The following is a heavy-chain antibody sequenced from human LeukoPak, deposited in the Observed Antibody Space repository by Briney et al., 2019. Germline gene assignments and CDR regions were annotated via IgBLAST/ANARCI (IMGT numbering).Heavy chain of an antibody. D-gene: IGHD3-16*01. V-gene: IGHV5-51*01. Sequence: GESPKISCNGSGFSFGSYWFGWVRQMPGKGLEWMGIIYLGDSNTIYSPSFQGQVTISADRSISTAYLQWSSLKASDTAMYYCARIYTRNTGCDYWGQGTLVTVSS. CDR2: IYLGDSNT. CDR3: ARIYTRNTGCDY. J-gene: IGHJ4*02. CDR1: GFSFGSYW.